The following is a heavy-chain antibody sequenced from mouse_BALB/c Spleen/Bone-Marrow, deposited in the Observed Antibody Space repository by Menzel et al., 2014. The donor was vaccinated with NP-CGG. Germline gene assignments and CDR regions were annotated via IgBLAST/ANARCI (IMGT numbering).Heavy chain of an antibody. CDR3: VRDSSGYFDY. CDR1: GFTFSYYA. D-gene: IGHD3-1*01. V-gene: IGHV5-9-4*01. J-gene: IGHJ2*01. CDR2: ISSGGTYT. Sequence: EVNVVESGGGLVKPGGSLKLSCAASGFTFSYYAMSWVRQSPEKRLEWVAEISSGGTYTYYPDTVTGRFTISRDNAKNTLYLEMSGLRSEDTAMYYCVRDSSGYFDYWGQGTTLTVSS.